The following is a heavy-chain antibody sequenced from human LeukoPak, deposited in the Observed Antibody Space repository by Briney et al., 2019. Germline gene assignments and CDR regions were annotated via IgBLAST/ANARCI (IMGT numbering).Heavy chain of an antibody. D-gene: IGHD6-13*01. CDR1: GFTFSNAW. CDR2: IKSKTDGGPT. V-gene: IGHV3-15*01. Sequence: GGSLRLSCAASGFTFSNAWMSWVRQAPGKGLEWVGRIKSKTDGGPTDYAAPVKGRFTISRDDSKNTLYLQMNSLKTEDTAVYYCTRGRGLAAAGIVLYFDYWGQGTLVTVSS. J-gene: IGHJ4*02. CDR3: TRGRGLAAAGIVLYFDY.